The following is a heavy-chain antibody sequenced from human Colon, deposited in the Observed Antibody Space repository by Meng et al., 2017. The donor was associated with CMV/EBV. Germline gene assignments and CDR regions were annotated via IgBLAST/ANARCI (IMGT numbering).Heavy chain of an antibody. CDR2: ISHEGSED. J-gene: IGHJ5*02. CDR1: GFTFSNYI. D-gene: IGHD3/OR15-3a*01. CDR3: ARWTGWFDP. Sequence: LSCAASGFTFSNYIMHWVRQAPGKGLEWLALISHEGSEDYYADSVKGRFTMSRDNSKNTVHLQMNSLRPDDTAVYYCARWTGWFDPWGQGTLVTVSS. V-gene: IGHV3-30*03.